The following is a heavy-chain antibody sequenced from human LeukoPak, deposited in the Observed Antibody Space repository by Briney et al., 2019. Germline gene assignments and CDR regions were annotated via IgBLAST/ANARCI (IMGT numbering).Heavy chain of an antibody. J-gene: IGHJ3*02. CDR3: ARSERDDGNDAFDI. Sequence: ASVKVSCKASGGTFSSYAIIWVRQAPGQGLEWMGGIIPIFGTANYAQKFQGRVTITADESTSTAYMELSSLRSEDTAVYYCARSERDDGNDAFDIWGQGTMVTVSS. D-gene: IGHD1-26*01. CDR2: IIPIFGTA. CDR1: GGTFSSYA. V-gene: IGHV1-69*13.